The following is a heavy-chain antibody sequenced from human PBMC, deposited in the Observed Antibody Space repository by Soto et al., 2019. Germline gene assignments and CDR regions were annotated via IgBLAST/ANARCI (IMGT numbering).Heavy chain of an antibody. CDR3: ARVGSGINWFDP. V-gene: IGHV4-59*01. D-gene: IGHD3-10*01. Sequence: SQTHALTFTVSGESISIYYWNSIRQPPGKGLEWIGYIYYSGSTNYNPSLKSRVTISVDTSKNQFSLKLSSVSAADTAVYYCARVGSGINWFDPWGQGTLVTVSS. CDR1: GESISIYY. J-gene: IGHJ5*02. CDR2: IYYSGST.